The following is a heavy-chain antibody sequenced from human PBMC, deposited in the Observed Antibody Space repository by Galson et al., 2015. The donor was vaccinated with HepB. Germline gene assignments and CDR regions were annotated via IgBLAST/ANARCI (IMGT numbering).Heavy chain of an antibody. V-gene: IGHV3-30*04. CDR3: ARDFIGQWLGMGRFDP. CDR2: ISYDGSNK. CDR1: GFTFSSYA. Sequence: SLRLSCAASGFTFSSYAMHWVRQAPGKGLEWVAVISYDGSNKYYADSVKGRFTISRDNSKNALYLQMNSLRAEDTAVYYCARDFIGQWLGMGRFDPWGQGTLVTVSS. D-gene: IGHD6-19*01. J-gene: IGHJ5*02.